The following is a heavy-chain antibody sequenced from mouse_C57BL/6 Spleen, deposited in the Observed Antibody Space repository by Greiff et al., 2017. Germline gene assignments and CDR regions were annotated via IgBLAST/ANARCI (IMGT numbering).Heavy chain of an antibody. Sequence: DVMLVESGGGLVKPGGSLKLSCAASGFTFSDYGMHWVRQAPEKGLEWVAYISSGSSTIYYADTVKGRFTISRDNAKNTLFLQMTSLRSEDTAMYYCARIGNYGYAMDYWGQGTSVTVSS. J-gene: IGHJ4*01. V-gene: IGHV5-17*01. D-gene: IGHD2-1*01. CDR2: ISSGSSTI. CDR3: ARIGNYGYAMDY. CDR1: GFTFSDYG.